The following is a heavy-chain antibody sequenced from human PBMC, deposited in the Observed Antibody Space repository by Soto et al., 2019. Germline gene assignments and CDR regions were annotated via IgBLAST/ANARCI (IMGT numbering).Heavy chain of an antibody. CDR3: ARAGYCGPGCYYYFDY. CDR1: GFTFGSYW. D-gene: IGHD2-21*02. J-gene: IGHJ4*02. Sequence: EVQLVESGGGLVQPGGSLRLSCAVSGFTFGSYWMNWVRLIPGKGLEWVAYIKPDGSATYYVDSVKGRFTISRDNAKNSRYLQRNCLRVEDTSVYYCARAGYCGPGCYYYFDYWGQGTLFTVSS. V-gene: IGHV3-7*01. CDR2: IKPDGSAT.